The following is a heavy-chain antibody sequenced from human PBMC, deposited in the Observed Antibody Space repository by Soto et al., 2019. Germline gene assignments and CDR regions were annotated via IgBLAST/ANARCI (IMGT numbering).Heavy chain of an antibody. V-gene: IGHV3-23*01. Sequence: EVQLLESGGGLVQPGGSLRLSCAASGFTFSSYAMNWVRQAPGKGLEWVSVISGSGGSTYYADAVKGRFTISRDNSKTTLYLQMNSLRAEDTAVYYCAKRTVGWYFDLWSRGTLVTVSS. CDR2: ISGSGGST. CDR1: GFTFSSYA. D-gene: IGHD1-26*01. J-gene: IGHJ2*01. CDR3: AKRTVGWYFDL.